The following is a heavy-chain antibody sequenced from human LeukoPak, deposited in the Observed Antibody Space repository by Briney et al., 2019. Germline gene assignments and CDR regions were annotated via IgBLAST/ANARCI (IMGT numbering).Heavy chain of an antibody. J-gene: IGHJ4*02. D-gene: IGHD2-15*01. V-gene: IGHV3-7*01. CDR3: VGCSGGTCSDFDY. CDR1: GLTFSNFW. CDR2: IKQDGSET. Sequence: PGGSLRLSCVASGLTFSNFWMTWLRQAPGKGLEWVANIKQDGSETYYLDSVRGRFTISRDNAKNSMYLQMSSLRAEDTAVYYCVGCSGGTCSDFDYWGRGTLVTVSS.